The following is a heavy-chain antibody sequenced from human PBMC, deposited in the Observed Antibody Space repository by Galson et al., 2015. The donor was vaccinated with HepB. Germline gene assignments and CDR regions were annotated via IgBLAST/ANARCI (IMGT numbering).Heavy chain of an antibody. J-gene: IGHJ3*02. CDR1: GFTFSSYG. CDR3: AKDCCSSTSSHAFDI. CDR2: IRYDGSNK. V-gene: IGHV3-30*02. Sequence: SLRLSCAASGFTFSSYGMHWVRQAPGKGLEWVAFIRYDGSNKYYADSVKGRFTISRDNSKNTLYLQMNSLRAEDTAVYYCAKDCCSSTSSHAFDIWGQGTMVTVSS. D-gene: IGHD2-2*01.